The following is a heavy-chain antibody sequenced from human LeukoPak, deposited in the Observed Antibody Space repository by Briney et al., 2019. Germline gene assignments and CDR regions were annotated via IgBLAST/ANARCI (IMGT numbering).Heavy chain of an antibody. V-gene: IGHV4-4*07. D-gene: IGHD6-19*01. CDR2: TYTSGST. Sequence: SETLSLTCTVSGGSISSYYWSWMRQPAGKGLEWIGRTYTSGSTNYTPSLKSRVTMSVDTSKNQFSLKLSSVTAADTAVYYCARVPWDSSGWPYFDYWGQGTLVTASS. CDR3: ARVPWDSSGWPYFDY. CDR1: GGSISSYY. J-gene: IGHJ4*02.